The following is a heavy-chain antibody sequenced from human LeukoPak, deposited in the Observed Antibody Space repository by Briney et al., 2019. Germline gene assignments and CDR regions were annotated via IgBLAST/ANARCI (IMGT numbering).Heavy chain of an antibody. CDR1: EFIFSDYW. J-gene: IGHJ3*01. CDR2: IKEDGSEE. V-gene: IGHV3-7*01. CDR3: ARDWLAGNPYHAFDL. D-gene: IGHD3-22*01. Sequence: LTGGSLRLSCVASEFIFSDYWMSWVRQAPGKGLECVANIKEDGSEEYYVDSVKGRFSISRDNAKNSMYLQMNSLRAEDTAVYYCARDWLAGNPYHAFDLWGKGTMVSVSS.